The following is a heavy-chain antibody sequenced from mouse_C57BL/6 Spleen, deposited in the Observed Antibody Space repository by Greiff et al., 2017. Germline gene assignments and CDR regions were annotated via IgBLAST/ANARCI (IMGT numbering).Heavy chain of an antibody. CDR2: IYPGDGDT. J-gene: IGHJ2*01. Sequence: QVQLQQSGPELVKPGASVKISCKASGYAFSSSWMNWVKQRPGKGLEWIGRIYPGDGDTNYNGKFKGKATLTADKSSSTAYMQLSSLTSEDSAVYFCAREGGEGFDYWGKGTTLTVSS. CDR1: GYAFSSSW. V-gene: IGHV1-82*01. CDR3: AREGGEGFDY.